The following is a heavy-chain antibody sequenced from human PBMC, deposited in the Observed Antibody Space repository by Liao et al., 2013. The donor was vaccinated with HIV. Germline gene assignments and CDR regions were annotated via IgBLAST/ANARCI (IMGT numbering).Heavy chain of an antibody. J-gene: IGHJ5*02. CDR1: GGSISSHY. Sequence: QVQLQESGSGLVKPSETLSLTCTVSGGSISSHYWSWIRQPPGKGLEWIGYIYYSGSTHYSPSLKSRVTISVDTSKNQFSLRLSSVTAADTAVYYCAGARGYDYWFDPWGQGTLVTVSS. CDR2: IYYSGST. V-gene: IGHV4-59*11. CDR3: AGARGYDYWFDP. D-gene: IGHD5-12*01.